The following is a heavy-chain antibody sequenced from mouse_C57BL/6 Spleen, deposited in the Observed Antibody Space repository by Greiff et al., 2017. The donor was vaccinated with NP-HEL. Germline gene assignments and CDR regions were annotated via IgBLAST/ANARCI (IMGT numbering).Heavy chain of an antibody. Sequence: EVQLQQSGAELVRPGASVKLSCTASGFNIKDDYMHWVKQRPEQGLEWIGWIDPENGDTEYASKFQGKATITADTSSNTAYLQLSSLTSEDTAVYYCTTPYDYDVGSWFAYWGQGTLVTVSA. CDR1: GFNIKDDY. V-gene: IGHV14-4*01. CDR2: IDPENGDT. J-gene: IGHJ3*01. CDR3: TTPYDYDVGSWFAY. D-gene: IGHD2-4*01.